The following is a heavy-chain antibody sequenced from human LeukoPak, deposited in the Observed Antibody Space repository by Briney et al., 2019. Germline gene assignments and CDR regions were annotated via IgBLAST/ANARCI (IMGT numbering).Heavy chain of an antibody. Sequence: SVKVSCKASGGTFSSYAISWVRQAPGQGLEWMGGIIPIFGTANYAQKFQGRVTITADESTSTAYMELSSLRSEDTAVYYCAREGSVSGSYLPTYYFDYWGQGTLVTVSS. D-gene: IGHD1-26*01. V-gene: IGHV1-69*13. CDR1: GGTFSSYA. CDR2: IIPIFGTA. J-gene: IGHJ4*02. CDR3: AREGSVSGSYLPTYYFDY.